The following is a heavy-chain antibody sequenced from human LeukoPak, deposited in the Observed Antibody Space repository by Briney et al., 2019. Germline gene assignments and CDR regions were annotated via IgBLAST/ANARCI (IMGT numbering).Heavy chain of an antibody. CDR3: ARDRTSTAYYGSGSYAKTPWFDP. V-gene: IGHV3-48*01. D-gene: IGHD3-10*01. CDR1: GFTFSSYS. Sequence: GGSLRLSCAASGFTFSSYSMNWVRQAPGKGLEWVSYISSSSSTIYYADSVKGRFTISRDNAKNSLYLQMNSLRAEDTAVYYCARDRTSTAYYGSGSYAKTPWFDPWGQGTLVTVSS. J-gene: IGHJ5*02. CDR2: ISSSSSTI.